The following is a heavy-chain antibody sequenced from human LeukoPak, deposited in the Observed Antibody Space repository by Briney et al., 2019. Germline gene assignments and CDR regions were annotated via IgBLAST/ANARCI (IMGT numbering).Heavy chain of an antibody. CDR2: ISYDGSNK. CDR3: ARGSSAYCGGDCYFDY. J-gene: IGHJ4*02. Sequence: GRSLRLSCAASGFTFSSYAMHWVRQAPGKGLEWVAVISYDGSNKYYADSVKGRFTISRDNSKNTLYLQMNSLRAEDTAVYYCARGSSAYCGGDCYFDYWGQGTLVTVSS. CDR1: GFTFSSYA. V-gene: IGHV3-30*01. D-gene: IGHD2-21*02.